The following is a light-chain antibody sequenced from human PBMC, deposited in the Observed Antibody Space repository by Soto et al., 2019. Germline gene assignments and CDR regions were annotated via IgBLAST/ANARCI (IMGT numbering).Light chain of an antibody. CDR3: QHYNSYSEA. Sequence: DIQMTQSPSTLSASVGDRVIITCRASESISNWLAWYQQKPGKAPKLLIYKASTLKSGVPSRFSGSGSGTEFTLTISSLQPDDFATYYCQHYNSYSEAFGQGTKVELK. CDR2: KAS. CDR1: ESISNW. V-gene: IGKV1-5*03. J-gene: IGKJ1*01.